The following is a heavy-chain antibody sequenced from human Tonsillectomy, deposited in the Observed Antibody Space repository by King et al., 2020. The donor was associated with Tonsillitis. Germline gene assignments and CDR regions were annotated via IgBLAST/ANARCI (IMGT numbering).Heavy chain of an antibody. D-gene: IGHD2-15*01. J-gene: IGHJ3*02. CDR2: IYHSGST. V-gene: IGHV4-38-2*01. CDR3: ATVLKGVTHVVVAAPILLRGHALDI. Sequence: VQLQESGPGLVKPSETLSLTCAVSGYSISSGYYWGWIRQPPGKGLEWIGSIYHSGSTYYNPSLKSRVTISVDTSKNQFSLKLSSVTAADTAVYYCATVLKGVTHVVVAAPILLRGHALDIWGQGTMVTVSS. CDR1: GYSISSGYY.